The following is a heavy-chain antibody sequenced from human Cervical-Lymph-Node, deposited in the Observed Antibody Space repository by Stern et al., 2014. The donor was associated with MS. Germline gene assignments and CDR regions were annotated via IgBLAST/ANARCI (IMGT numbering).Heavy chain of an antibody. CDR1: GFVFSASV. CDR2: IRNKGNNYAT. J-gene: IGHJ3*02. CDR3: SPSSAI. V-gene: IGHV3-73*01. Sequence: EVQLLESGGGLVQPGGSLKVSCEASGFVFSASVIHWVRQAPGKGLEWVGRIRNKGNNYATAYGASVKGRFTISRDDSKNTAYLHMRSLKGEDTALYYCSPSSAIWGQGTMVTVSS.